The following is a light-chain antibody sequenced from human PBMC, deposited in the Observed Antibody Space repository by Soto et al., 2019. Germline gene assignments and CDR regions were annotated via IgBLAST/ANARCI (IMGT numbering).Light chain of an antibody. Sequence: EIVMTQSPATLSVSPGERATLSCRASQSVSSNLAWYQQKPGQAPSLLIYGASTRATGTPARFSGSGSGTEFTLTISSVQSEDFAVYYCQQYIRWPLTFGGGTKVDIK. J-gene: IGKJ4*01. V-gene: IGKV3-15*01. CDR1: QSVSSN. CDR2: GAS. CDR3: QQYIRWPLT.